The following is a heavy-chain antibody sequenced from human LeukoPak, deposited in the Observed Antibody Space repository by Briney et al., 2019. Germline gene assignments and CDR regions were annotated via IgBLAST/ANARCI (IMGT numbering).Heavy chain of an antibody. CDR2: ISYDGSNK. Sequence: PGRSLRLSCAASGFTFSSYGMHWVRQAPGKGLEWVAVISYDGSNKYYADSVKGRFTISRDNSKNTLYLQMNSMRAEDTAVYYCARESREWVLIDYWGQGTLVAVSS. CDR1: GFTFSSYG. CDR3: ARESREWVLIDY. V-gene: IGHV3-30*03. J-gene: IGHJ4*02. D-gene: IGHD3-3*01.